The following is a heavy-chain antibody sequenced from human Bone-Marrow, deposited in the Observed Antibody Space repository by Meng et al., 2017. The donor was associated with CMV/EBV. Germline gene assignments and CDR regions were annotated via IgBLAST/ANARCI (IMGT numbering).Heavy chain of an antibody. CDR3: ARPYDFWSGYLNGMDV. V-gene: IGHV3-33*01. J-gene: IGHJ6*02. Sequence: GGSLRLSSAASGFTFSSYGMHWVRQAPGKGLEWVAAIWYDGSNKYYADSVKGRFTISRDNAKNSLYLQMNSLRAEDTAVYYCARPYDFWSGYLNGMDVWGQGTTVSVSS. CDR1: GFTFSSYG. D-gene: IGHD3-3*01. CDR2: IWYDGSNK.